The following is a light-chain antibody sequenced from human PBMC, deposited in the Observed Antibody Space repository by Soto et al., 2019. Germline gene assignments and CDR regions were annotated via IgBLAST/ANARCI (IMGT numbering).Light chain of an antibody. CDR2: DVS. J-gene: IGLJ1*01. CDR3: SSYTSSATYV. V-gene: IGLV2-14*01. Sequence: QSALTQPASVSGSPGQSITISCTGTSSDVGAYNYVSWYQQHPGKAPKLIIYDVSNRPSGVSNRFSGSKSGNTASLSISGLQAEDEAAFYCSSYTSSATYVFVTGAKVTV. CDR1: SSDVGAYNY.